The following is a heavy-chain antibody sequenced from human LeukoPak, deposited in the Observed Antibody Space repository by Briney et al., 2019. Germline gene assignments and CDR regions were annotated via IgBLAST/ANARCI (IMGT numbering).Heavy chain of an antibody. CDR2: TIPILGIA. D-gene: IGHD2-15*01. J-gene: IGHJ4*02. V-gene: IGHV1-69*02. CDR1: GGTFSSYT. Sequence: ASVKVSCKASGGTFSSYTISWVRQAPGQGLEWMGRTIPILGIANYAQKFQGRVTITADKSTSTAYMELSSLRSEDTAVYYCARCSGGSLDYWGQGTLVTVSS. CDR3: ARCSGGSLDY.